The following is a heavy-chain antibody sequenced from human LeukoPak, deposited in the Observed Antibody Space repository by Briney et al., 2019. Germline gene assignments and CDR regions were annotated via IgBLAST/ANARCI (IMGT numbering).Heavy chain of an antibody. Sequence: GGSLRLSCAASGFIFRNYDMSWVRQAPGKGLEWVSGISGSGGSTYYADSVRGRFTITRDNSKNTLYLQMNSLRAEDTAVYYCASRHYYDSSGTPGGWFDPWGQGTLVTVSS. CDR3: ASRHYYDSSGTPGGWFDP. D-gene: IGHD3-22*01. CDR1: GFIFRNYD. V-gene: IGHV3-23*01. CDR2: ISGSGGST. J-gene: IGHJ5*02.